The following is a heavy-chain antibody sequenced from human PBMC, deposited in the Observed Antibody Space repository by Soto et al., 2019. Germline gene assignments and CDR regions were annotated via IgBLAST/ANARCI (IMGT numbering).Heavy chain of an antibody. CDR3: ARDGVLGSSYGLSFGY. D-gene: IGHD5-18*01. J-gene: IGHJ4*02. CDR1: GYTFTGYY. CDR2: INPNSGGT. Sequence: ASVKVSCKASGYTFTGYYMHWVRQAPGQGLEWMGWINPNSGGTNYAQKFQGWVTMTRDTSISTAYMELSRLRSDDTAVYYCARDGVLGSSYGLSFGYWGQGTLVTVSS. V-gene: IGHV1-2*04.